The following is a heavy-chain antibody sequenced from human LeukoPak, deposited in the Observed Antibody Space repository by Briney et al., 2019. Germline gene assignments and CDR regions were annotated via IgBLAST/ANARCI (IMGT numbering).Heavy chain of an antibody. D-gene: IGHD7-27*01. V-gene: IGHV3-74*01. CDR3: AKDRLGSLNLDAFDI. CDR2: INSDGSST. CDR1: GFTFSSYW. J-gene: IGHJ3*02. Sequence: GGSLRLSCAASGFTFSSYWMHWVRQAPGKGLVWVSRINSDGSSTSYADSVKGRFTISRDNAKNTLYLQMNSLRAEDTAVYYCAKDRLGSLNLDAFDIWGQGTMVTVSS.